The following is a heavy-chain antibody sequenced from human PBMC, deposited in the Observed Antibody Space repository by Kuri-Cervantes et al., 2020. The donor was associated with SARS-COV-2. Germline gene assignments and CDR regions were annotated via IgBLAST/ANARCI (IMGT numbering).Heavy chain of an antibody. V-gene: IGHV3-21*01. J-gene: IGHJ5*02. D-gene: IGHD3-22*01. Sequence: GESLKISCAASGFTFSSYSMNWVRQAPGKGLEWVSSISSSSSYIYYADSVKGRFTISRHNAKNTLYLQMNSLRAEDTAVYYCARDYYDSSGYFISGLWFDPWGQGTLVTVSS. CDR3: ARDYYDSSGYFISGLWFDP. CDR1: GFTFSSYS. CDR2: ISSSSSYI.